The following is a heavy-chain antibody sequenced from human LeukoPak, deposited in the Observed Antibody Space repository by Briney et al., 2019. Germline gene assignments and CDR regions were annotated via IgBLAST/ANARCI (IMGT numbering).Heavy chain of an antibody. CDR1: GGSISSYY. CDR2: IYYSGST. Sequence: PSETLSLTCTVSGGSISSYYWSWIRQPPGKGLEWIGYIYYSGSTNYNPSLKSRVTISVDTSKNQFSLKLSSVTAADTAVYYCARSLGYYSSTSCYIHFDYWGQGTLVTVSS. CDR3: ARSLGYYSSTSCYIHFDY. J-gene: IGHJ4*02. D-gene: IGHD2-2*02. V-gene: IGHV4-59*12.